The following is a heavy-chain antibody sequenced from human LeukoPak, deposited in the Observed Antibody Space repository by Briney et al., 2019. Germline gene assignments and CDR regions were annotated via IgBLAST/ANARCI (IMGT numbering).Heavy chain of an antibody. Sequence: SQTLSLTCAVSGGSISSGGYSWSWIRQPPGKGLEWIGYIYHSGSTYYNPFLKSRVTISVDRSKNQFSLKLSSVTAADTAVYYCARVTHDYGDYGTNRGAFQHWGQGTLVTVSS. CDR2: IYHSGST. CDR3: ARVTHDYGDYGTNRGAFQH. CDR1: GGSISSGGYS. V-gene: IGHV4-30-2*01. J-gene: IGHJ1*01. D-gene: IGHD4-17*01.